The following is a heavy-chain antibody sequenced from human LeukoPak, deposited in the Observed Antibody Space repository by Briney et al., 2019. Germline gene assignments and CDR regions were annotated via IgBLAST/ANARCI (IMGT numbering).Heavy chain of an antibody. Sequence: GGSLRLSCAASGFTFSDYYMSWIRQAPGKGLEWVSYISSSGSTRYYADSVKGRFTISRDNAKTSLYLQMNSLRAEDTAVYYCARDWSRGSGSHYYMDVWGKGTTVTVSS. D-gene: IGHD3-10*01. J-gene: IGHJ6*03. V-gene: IGHV3-11*01. CDR1: GFTFSDYY. CDR2: ISSSGSTR. CDR3: ARDWSRGSGSHYYMDV.